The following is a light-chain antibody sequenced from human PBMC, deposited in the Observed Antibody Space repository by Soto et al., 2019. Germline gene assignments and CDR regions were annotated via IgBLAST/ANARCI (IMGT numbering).Light chain of an antibody. CDR1: KNINTW. V-gene: IGKV1-5*03. CDR3: QQSNTYSWT. J-gene: IGKJ1*01. Sequence: DIQMTQSPSTLSASVGDRVTITCRASKNINTWVAWYQQKPGKAPKLLIYLASSLESGVPSRFSGSGSGTEFTLTISNLQPDDFATYYCQQSNTYSWTFGQGTKVDIK. CDR2: LAS.